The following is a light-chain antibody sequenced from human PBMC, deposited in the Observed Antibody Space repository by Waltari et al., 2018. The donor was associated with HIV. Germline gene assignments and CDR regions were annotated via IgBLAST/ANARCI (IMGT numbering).Light chain of an antibody. J-gene: IGKJ4*01. CDR3: QQYYTYPL. Sequence: DIQMTQSPSALSASAGDRVTITCRASDNITNYLAWYQQKPGKAPKLLIYKASTLEGGVPSRFSGSGFATDFTLTISSLEPDDSATYYCQQYYTYPLFGGGTKVEI. CDR1: DNITNY. CDR2: KAS. V-gene: IGKV1-5*03.